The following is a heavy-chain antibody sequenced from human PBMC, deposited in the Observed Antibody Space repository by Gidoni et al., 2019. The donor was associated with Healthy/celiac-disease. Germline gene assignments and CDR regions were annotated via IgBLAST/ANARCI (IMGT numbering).Heavy chain of an antibody. CDR2: IRSKAYGGTT. CDR3: TSGLAARLRYYYGMDV. CDR1: GFTFGDYA. Sequence: EVQLVESGGGLVKPGRSLRLSCTASGFTFGDYAMSWFRQAPGKGLEWVGFIRSKAYGGTTEYAASVKGRFTISRDDSKSIAYLQMNSLKTEDTAVYYCTSGLAARLRYYYGMDVWGQGTTVTVSS. J-gene: IGHJ6*02. V-gene: IGHV3-49*05. D-gene: IGHD6-6*01.